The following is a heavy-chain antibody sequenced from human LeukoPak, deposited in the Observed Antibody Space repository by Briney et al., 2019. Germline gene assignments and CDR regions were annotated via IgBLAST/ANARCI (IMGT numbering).Heavy chain of an antibody. CDR3: ARGGIAAALYYFDY. D-gene: IGHD6-13*01. Sequence: GGSLRLSCAASGFTFSSYDMHWVRQATGKGLEWVSAIGTAGDTYYPGSVKGRFTISRENAKNSLYLQMNSLRAGDTAVYYCARGGIAAALYYFDYWGQGTLVTVSS. V-gene: IGHV3-13*01. J-gene: IGHJ4*02. CDR2: IGTAGDT. CDR1: GFTFSSYD.